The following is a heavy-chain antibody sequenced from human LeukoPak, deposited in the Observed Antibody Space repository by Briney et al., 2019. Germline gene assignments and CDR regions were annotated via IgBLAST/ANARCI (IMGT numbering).Heavy chain of an antibody. CDR1: GGSISSYY. Sequence: PSETLSLTCTVSGGSISSYYWSWIRQHPGKGLEWIGYIYYSGSTYYNPSLKSRVTISVDTSKNQFSLKLSSVTAADTAVYYCARVEGDGSYCSGGSCYLNWFDPWGQGTLVTVSS. CDR3: ARVEGDGSYCSGGSCYLNWFDP. CDR2: IYYSGST. D-gene: IGHD2-15*01. J-gene: IGHJ5*02. V-gene: IGHV4-59*06.